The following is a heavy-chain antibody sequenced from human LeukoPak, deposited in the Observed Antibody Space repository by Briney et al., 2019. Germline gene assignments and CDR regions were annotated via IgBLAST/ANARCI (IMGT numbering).Heavy chain of an antibody. V-gene: IGHV5-51*01. CDR1: GYSFTSYW. CDR3: ATRNYYDSSGYPDAFGI. D-gene: IGHD3-22*01. Sequence: GESLKISCKGSGYSFTSYWIGWLRQMPGKGLEGMGIIYPGDSDTRYSPSFQGQVTISADKSISTAYLQWSSLKASDTAMYYCATRNYYDSSGYPDAFGIWGQGTMVTVSS. J-gene: IGHJ3*02. CDR2: IYPGDSDT.